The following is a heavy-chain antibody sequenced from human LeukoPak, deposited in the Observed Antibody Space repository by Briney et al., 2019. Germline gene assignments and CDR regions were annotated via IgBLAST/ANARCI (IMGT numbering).Heavy chain of an antibody. CDR3: ARVTMIVVARDPFDY. CDR1: GYTFTGYY. D-gene: IGHD3-22*01. V-gene: IGHV1-2*02. Sequence: AASVKVSCKASGYTFTGYYMHWVRQAPGQGLEWMGWINPNSGGTNYAQKFQGGVTMTRDTSISTAYMGLSRLRSDDTAVYYCARVTMIVVARDPFDYWGQGTLVTVSS. J-gene: IGHJ4*02. CDR2: INPNSGGT.